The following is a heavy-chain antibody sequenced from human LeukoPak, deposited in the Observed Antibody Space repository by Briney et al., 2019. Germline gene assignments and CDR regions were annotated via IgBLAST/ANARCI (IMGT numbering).Heavy chain of an antibody. Sequence: PSETLSLTCTVSGVSISNYYWSWIRQPPGKGLEWIGYIYDTGSTSYNPSLKSRVTISVDTSKNQLSLKLSSVIPADTAVYYCARGPSYFYDYDSSGFMEYWFDPWGQGTLVTVSS. CDR3: ARGPSYFYDYDSSGFMEYWFDP. CDR2: IYDTGST. D-gene: IGHD3-22*01. V-gene: IGHV4-59*01. J-gene: IGHJ5*02. CDR1: GVSISNYY.